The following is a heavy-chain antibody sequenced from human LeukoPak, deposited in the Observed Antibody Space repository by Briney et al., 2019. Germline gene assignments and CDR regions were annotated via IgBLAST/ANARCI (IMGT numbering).Heavy chain of an antibody. CDR2: ISYDGSNK. Sequence: GGSLRLSWAAAGFTFSSYGMHWVRQAPGKLLEWVAVISYDGSNKYYADSVKGRFTISRDNSKNTLYLQMNSMRAEDTAVYYCAKSDTAMVHTLYYYYMDVWGKGTTVTVSS. CDR1: GFTFSSYG. D-gene: IGHD5-18*01. CDR3: AKSDTAMVHTLYYYYMDV. V-gene: IGHV3-30*18. J-gene: IGHJ6*03.